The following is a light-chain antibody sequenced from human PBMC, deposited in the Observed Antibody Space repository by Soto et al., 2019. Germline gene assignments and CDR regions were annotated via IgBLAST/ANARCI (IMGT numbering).Light chain of an antibody. J-gene: IGKJ4*01. CDR2: DAS. CDR1: QSISNW. V-gene: IGKV1-5*01. Sequence: DIQMTQSPSTLSASVGDRVTITCRASQSISNWLAWYQQKPGKAPKFLIYDASNLESGVPSRFSGSGSGTEFTLTISSLQPDDFATYYCQQYDSYPLTFGGGTKVEIK. CDR3: QQYDSYPLT.